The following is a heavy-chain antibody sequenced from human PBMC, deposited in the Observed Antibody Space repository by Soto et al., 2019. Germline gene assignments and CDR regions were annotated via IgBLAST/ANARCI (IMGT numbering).Heavy chain of an antibody. CDR1: GDSVSSRFW. D-gene: IGHD6-13*01. Sequence: SETLSLTCTVSGDSVSSRFWWSWVRQSPGKGLEWIGEIYHSGSANYNPSLKSRVTMSVDNSKNQFSLKLNSVTAADTAVYYCARYNAASGTYYFDYWGQGTLVTVSS. V-gene: IGHV4-4*02. J-gene: IGHJ4*02. CDR3: ARYNAASGTYYFDY. CDR2: IYHSGSA.